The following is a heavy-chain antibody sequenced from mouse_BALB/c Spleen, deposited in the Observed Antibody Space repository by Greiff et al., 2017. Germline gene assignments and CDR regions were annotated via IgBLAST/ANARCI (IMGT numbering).Heavy chain of an antibody. CDR1: GFSLTSYG. V-gene: IGHV2-4-1*01. D-gene: IGHD1-1*01. CDR3: ARNRYYYGSSPRAMDY. CDR2: IWSGGST. Sequence: QVQLKQSGPGLVQPSQSLSITCTVSGFSLTSYGVHWVRQSPGKGLEWLGVIWSGGSTDYNAAFISRLSISKDNSKSQVFFKMNSLQADDTAIYYCARNRYYYGSSPRAMDYWGQGTSVTVSS. J-gene: IGHJ4*01.